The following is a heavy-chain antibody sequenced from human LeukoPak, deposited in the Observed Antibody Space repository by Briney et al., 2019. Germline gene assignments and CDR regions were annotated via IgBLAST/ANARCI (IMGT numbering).Heavy chain of an antibody. J-gene: IGHJ4*02. V-gene: IGHV3-23*01. CDR1: GFTISTYV. CDR3: ARRGAGGWGFFDY. CDR2: VSESADRT. Sequence: PGGSLRLSCAASGFTISTYVMNWVRQAPGKGLEWVSSVSESADRTFYADSVKGRFTISRDNSKNTLYLEMSSLRVEDTAVYYCARRGAGGWGFFDYWDQGILVTVSS. D-gene: IGHD6-19*01.